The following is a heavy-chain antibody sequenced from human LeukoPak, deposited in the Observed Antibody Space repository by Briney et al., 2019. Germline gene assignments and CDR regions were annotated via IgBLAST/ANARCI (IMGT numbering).Heavy chain of an antibody. D-gene: IGHD6-6*01. Sequence: KPSETLSLTCTVSGGSISSSSYYWGWIRQPPGKGLEWIGSIYYSGSTYYNPSLKSRVTISVDTSKNQFSLKLSSVTAADTAVYYCARRVVAARPFDYWGQGTLVTASS. CDR3: ARRVVAARPFDY. CDR1: GGSISSSSYY. J-gene: IGHJ4*02. CDR2: IYYSGST. V-gene: IGHV4-39*01.